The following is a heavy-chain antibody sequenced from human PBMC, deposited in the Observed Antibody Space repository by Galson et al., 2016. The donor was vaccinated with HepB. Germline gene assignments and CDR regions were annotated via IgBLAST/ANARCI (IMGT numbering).Heavy chain of an antibody. D-gene: IGHD1-14*01. CDR1: GYIFTIYW. Sequence: QSGAEVKKPGESLQISCKGSGYIFTIYWIGWVRQMPGKGLEWMGIIYPGDSETKYSPSFQGQVTISVDKSINTAYLQWSSLEASDTAMYYCARQPASRTHYFDYWGQGTRVTVSS. CDR2: IYPGDSET. CDR3: ARQPASRTHYFDY. J-gene: IGHJ4*02. V-gene: IGHV5-51*01.